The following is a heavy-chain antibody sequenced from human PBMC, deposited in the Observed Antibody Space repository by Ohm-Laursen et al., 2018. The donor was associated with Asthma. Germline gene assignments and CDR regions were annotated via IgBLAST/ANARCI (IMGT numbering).Heavy chain of an antibody. V-gene: IGHV4-31*03. J-gene: IGHJ4*02. D-gene: IGHD6-13*01. CDR1: GGSISSGGYY. CDR3: ARVDSSSYYDY. Sequence: TLSLTCTVSGGSISSGGYYWSWIRQHPGKGLEWIGYIYYSGSTYYNPSLKSRVTISVDPSKSQFSLKLSSVTAADTAVYYCARVDSSSYYDYWGQGTLVTVSS. CDR2: IYYSGST.